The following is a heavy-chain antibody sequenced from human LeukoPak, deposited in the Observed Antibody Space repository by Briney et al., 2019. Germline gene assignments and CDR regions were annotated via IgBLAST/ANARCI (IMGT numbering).Heavy chain of an antibody. CDR1: GFTFSSYA. D-gene: IGHD1-26*01. J-gene: IGHJ3*02. Sequence: GGSLRLSCAASGFTFSSYAMSWVRQAPGKGLEWVSAISGSGDSTYYADSVKGRFTISRDNSKNTLYLQMNSLRAEDTAVYYCARGGSYLSAFDIWGQGTMVTVSS. V-gene: IGHV3-23*01. CDR3: ARGGSYLSAFDI. CDR2: ISGSGDST.